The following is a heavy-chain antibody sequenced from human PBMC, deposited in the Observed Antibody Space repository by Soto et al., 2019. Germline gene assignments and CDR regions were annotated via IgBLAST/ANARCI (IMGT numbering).Heavy chain of an antibody. V-gene: IGHV3-13*01. Sequence: GGSLRLSCAASGFTFSSYDMHWVRQATGKGLEWVSAIGTAGDTYYPGSVKGRFTISRENAKNSLYLQMNSLRAEDTAVYYCARGGSSWYVDYYYGMDVWGQGTTVTVSS. CDR2: IGTAGDT. CDR1: GFTFSSYD. D-gene: IGHD6-13*01. CDR3: ARGGSSWYVDYYYGMDV. J-gene: IGHJ6*02.